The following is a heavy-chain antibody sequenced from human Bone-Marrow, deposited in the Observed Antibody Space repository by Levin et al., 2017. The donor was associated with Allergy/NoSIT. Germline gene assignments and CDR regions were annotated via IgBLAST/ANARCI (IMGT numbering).Heavy chain of an antibody. V-gene: IGHV3-15*07. CDR1: GFTFSNAW. CDR3: ATDRGGDFTFDY. J-gene: IGHJ4*02. CDR2: IKNNPDGGTA. D-gene: IGHD4-17*01. Sequence: GGSLRLSCAASGFTFSNAWMNWVRQAPGKGLEWVGHIKNNPDGGTADYAPPVKDRFIITRDDSHNTLYLPMNSLKTEDTAVYYCATDRGGDFTFDYWGQGTLVTVSS.